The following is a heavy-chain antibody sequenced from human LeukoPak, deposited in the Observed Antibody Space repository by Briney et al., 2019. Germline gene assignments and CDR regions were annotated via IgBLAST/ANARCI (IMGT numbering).Heavy chain of an antibody. CDR3: AKDVAANSHYYYYMDV. D-gene: IGHD5-12*01. Sequence: PGGSLRLSCAASGFTFSNYVMNWVRQAPGKGLEWVALIASDGINNSYIHSVKGRFTISRDNSKNTLYLQMDSLRAEDTAVYYCAKDVAANSHYYYYMDVWGKGTTVIVSS. V-gene: IGHV3-30*02. CDR2: IASDGINN. J-gene: IGHJ6*03. CDR1: GFTFSNYV.